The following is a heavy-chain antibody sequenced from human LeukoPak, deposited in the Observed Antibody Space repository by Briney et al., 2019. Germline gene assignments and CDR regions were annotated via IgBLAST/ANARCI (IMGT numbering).Heavy chain of an antibody. D-gene: IGHD2-15*01. CDR3: AKYIVVVVAATAPGYFQH. Sequence: GGSLRLSCAASGFTFSSYAMSWVRQAPGKGLEWVSAISGSGGSTYYADSVKGRFTISRDNSKNTLYLQMNSLRAEDTAVYYCAKYIVVVVAATAPGYFQHWGQGTLVTVSS. V-gene: IGHV3-23*01. CDR2: ISGSGGST. CDR1: GFTFSSYA. J-gene: IGHJ1*01.